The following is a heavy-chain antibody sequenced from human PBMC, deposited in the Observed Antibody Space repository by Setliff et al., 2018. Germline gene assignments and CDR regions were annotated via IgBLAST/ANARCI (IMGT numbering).Heavy chain of an antibody. CDR3: ARDPEGGEFDI. V-gene: IGHV3-7*01. J-gene: IGHJ3*02. Sequence: GGPLRLSCSASGFSFSSSWMAWVRQAPGQGLEWVADIRPDGSGNFYADAVRGRFTASRDNARNSLFLQMNSLSVEDTAMYYCARDPEGGEFDIWGRGTLVTVSS. CDR2: IRPDGSGN. D-gene: IGHD2-21*01. CDR1: GFSFSSSW.